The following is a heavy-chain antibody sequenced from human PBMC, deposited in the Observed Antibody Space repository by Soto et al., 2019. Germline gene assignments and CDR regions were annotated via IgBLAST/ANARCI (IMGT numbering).Heavy chain of an antibody. CDR2: ISSSSSTI. D-gene: IGHD1-1*01. V-gene: IGHV3-48*01. Sequence: PGGSLRLSCAASGFTFSSYSMNWVRQAPGKGLEWVSYISSSSSTIYYADSVKGRFTISRDNAKNSLYLQMNSLRAEDTAVYYCARDALEPDPYYYYYYYMDVWGKGTTVTVSS. CDR3: ARDALEPDPYYYYYYYMDV. CDR1: GFTFSSYS. J-gene: IGHJ6*03.